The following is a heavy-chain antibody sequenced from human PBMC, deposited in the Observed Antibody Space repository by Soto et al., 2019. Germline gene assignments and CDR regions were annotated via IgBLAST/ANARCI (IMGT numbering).Heavy chain of an antibody. CDR1: GGSISSYY. J-gene: IGHJ6*02. D-gene: IGHD3-22*01. Sequence: SETLSLTCTVSGGSISSYYWSWIRQPPGKGLEWIGYIYYSGSTNYNPSLKSRVTISVDTSKNQFSLKLSSVTAADTAVYYCARDSGYYDSSGFYYYYGMDVWGQGTMVTVSS. CDR3: ARDSGYYDSSGFYYYYGMDV. V-gene: IGHV4-59*01. CDR2: IYYSGST.